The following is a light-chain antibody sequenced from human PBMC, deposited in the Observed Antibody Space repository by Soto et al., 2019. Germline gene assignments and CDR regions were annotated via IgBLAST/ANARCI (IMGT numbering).Light chain of an antibody. V-gene: IGKV1-39*01. CDR3: QQSYSSPPT. Sequence: DIQMTQSPSSLSASVGDRVTITCRASQSISKYVNWYQHKPGKAPKLLIFAASSLQSGVPSRFSGSRSGPDFTLTISSLQPEDFATYYCQQSYSSPPTFGQGTKVDIK. J-gene: IGKJ1*01. CDR2: AAS. CDR1: QSISKY.